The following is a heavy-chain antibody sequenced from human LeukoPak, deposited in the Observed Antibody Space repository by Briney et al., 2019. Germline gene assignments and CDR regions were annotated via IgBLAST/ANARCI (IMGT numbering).Heavy chain of an antibody. J-gene: IGHJ2*01. CDR1: GFTFSSYA. D-gene: IGHD1-1*01. V-gene: IGHV3-23*01. CDR3: AKLIGTYWYFDL. Sequence: GGSLRLSCATSGFTFSSYAMSWVRQAPGKGLEWVSGIGASGGSTYHADSVKGRFTISRDNSKNTLYLQMNSLRVEDTAVYYCAKLIGTYWYFDLWGRGTLVTVSS. CDR2: IGASGGST.